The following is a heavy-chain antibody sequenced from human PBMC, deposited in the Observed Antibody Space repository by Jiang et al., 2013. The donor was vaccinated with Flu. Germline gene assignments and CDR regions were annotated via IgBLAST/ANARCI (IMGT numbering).Heavy chain of an antibody. J-gene: IGHJ4*02. D-gene: IGHD1-26*01. CDR2: IYYSGST. CDR3: ASSSELWGHHLDY. V-gene: IGHV4-39*01. CDR1: GGSISSSSYY. Sequence: GLVKPSETLSLTCTVSGGSISSSSYYWGWIRQPPGKGLEWIGSIYYSGSTYYNPSLKSRVTISVDTSKNQFSLKLSSVTAADTAVYYCASSSELWGHHLDYWGQGTLVTVSS.